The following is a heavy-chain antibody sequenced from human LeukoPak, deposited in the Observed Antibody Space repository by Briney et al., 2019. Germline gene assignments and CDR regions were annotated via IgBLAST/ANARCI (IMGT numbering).Heavy chain of an antibody. V-gene: IGHV3-23*01. CDR1: GFTFSSYG. CDR3: TRRVAANNPFDY. Sequence: GGSLRLSCVASGFTFSSYGMSWVRQAPGKGLELVSSLNGGGDTTYYPDSVKGRFTISRDNSKNTLYLQMNSLRAEDTAVYYCTRRVAANNPFDYWGQGTLVTVSS. J-gene: IGHJ4*02. CDR2: LNGGGDTT. D-gene: IGHD6-19*01.